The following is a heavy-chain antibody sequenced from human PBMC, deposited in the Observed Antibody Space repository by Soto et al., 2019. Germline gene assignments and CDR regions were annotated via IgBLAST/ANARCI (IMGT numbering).Heavy chain of an antibody. Sequence: SETLSLTCTVSGGSLTTDSWVWSWIRKPPGKGLEWIGYVYNSGKTVYNPSLKSRVTISVDTSKNQFSLRLESVTATDTAVYFCARREAGPGSWFDPWGQGTLVTVSS. V-gene: IGHV4-4*08. J-gene: IGHJ5*02. CDR1: GGSLTTDSW. CDR2: VYNSGKT. D-gene: IGHD6-19*01. CDR3: ARREAGPGSWFDP.